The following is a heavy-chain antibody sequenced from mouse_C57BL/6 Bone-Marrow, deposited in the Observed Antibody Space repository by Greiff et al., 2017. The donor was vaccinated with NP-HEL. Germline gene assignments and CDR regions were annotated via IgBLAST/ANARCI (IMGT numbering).Heavy chain of an antibody. CDR1: GFTFSDYY. CDR2: ISNGGGST. Sequence: EVKLVESGGGLVQPGGSLKLSCAASGFTFSDYYMYWVRQTPEKRLEWVAYISNGGGSTYYPDTVKGRFPLSSDNAKNTLYLQMSRLKSEDTAMYYCARHRGLRTGGYYAMDYWGQGTSVTVSS. CDR3: ARHRGLRTGGYYAMDY. J-gene: IGHJ4*01. D-gene: IGHD2-2*01. V-gene: IGHV5-12*01.